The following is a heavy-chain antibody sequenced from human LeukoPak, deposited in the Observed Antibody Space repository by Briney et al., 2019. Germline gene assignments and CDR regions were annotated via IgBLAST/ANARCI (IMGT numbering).Heavy chain of an antibody. Sequence: GGSLRLSCVGSGFNVTTNNMYWVRQAPGKGLECVSTCLAGGLLHYADSVRDRFIIPRDTSKNTLYLQMNSLSAEDTAVYYCGRRFCNSCPLDFWGQGTLVTVSS. J-gene: IGHJ4*02. D-gene: IGHD2-21*01. CDR3: GRRFCNSCPLDF. CDR2: CLAGGLL. V-gene: IGHV3-66*04. CDR1: GFNVTTNN.